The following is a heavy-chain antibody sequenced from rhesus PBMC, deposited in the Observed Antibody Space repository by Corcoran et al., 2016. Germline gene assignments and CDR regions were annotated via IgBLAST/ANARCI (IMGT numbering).Heavy chain of an antibody. V-gene: IGHV4S11*01. CDR1: GGTIRRRY. D-gene: IGHD6-25*01. Sequence: VQLQVSGPGLVKPSEILALRCAVSGGTIRRRYWRLIRQAPGKELRWIGCIDIRGVTYYNPSLKSRVTLSVDTSKNQFSLKLSSVTAADTAVYYCARRGYSGSWSPFDYWGQGVLVTVSS. CDR3: ARRGYSGSWSPFDY. J-gene: IGHJ4*01. CDR2: IDIRGVT.